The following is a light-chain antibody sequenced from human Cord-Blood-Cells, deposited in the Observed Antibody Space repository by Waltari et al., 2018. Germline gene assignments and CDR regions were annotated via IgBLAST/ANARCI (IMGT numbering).Light chain of an antibody. CDR3: QSADSSGTYYVV. J-gene: IGLJ2*01. CDR1: ALPKQY. Sequence: SYELTQPPSVSVSPGQTARITCSGDALPKQYAYWYQQKPGQAPVLVIYKDSERPSGIPERFSGSSSWTTVTLTISGVQAEDEADDYCQSADSSGTYYVVFGGGTKLTVL. V-gene: IGLV3-25*03. CDR2: KDS.